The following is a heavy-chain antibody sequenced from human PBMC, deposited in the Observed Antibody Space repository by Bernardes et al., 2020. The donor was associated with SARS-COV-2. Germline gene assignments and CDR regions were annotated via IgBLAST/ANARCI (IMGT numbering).Heavy chain of an antibody. J-gene: IGHJ3*01. Sequence: SETLSLTCTVSGGSISSTSHYWAWIRQPPGKGLEWIGSIYYSGNTYYKSSLKTRVTISVDTSKKQLFLKMSSVTATDTAVYFCARGRIAVAGTGPFDVWGKETAVAVSS. CDR2: IYYSGNT. D-gene: IGHD6-19*01. V-gene: IGHV4-39*01. CDR3: ARGRIAVAGTGPFDV. CDR1: GGSISSTSHY.